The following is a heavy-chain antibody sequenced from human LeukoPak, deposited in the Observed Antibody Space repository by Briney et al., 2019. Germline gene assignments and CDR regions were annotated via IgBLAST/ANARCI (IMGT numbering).Heavy chain of an antibody. V-gene: IGHV4-59*01. CDR2: IDYRGSN. J-gene: IGHJ4*02. Sequence: SETLSLTCTVSGASINSYYWTWIRQPPGKGLEWLGYIDYRGSNSYNPSLKSRVTISLDTSKSQFSLKVGSVTTADTAVYYCARLDPNIYGYVPDYWGQGTLVTVSS. D-gene: IGHD3-16*01. CDR1: GASINSYY. CDR3: ARLDPNIYGYVPDY.